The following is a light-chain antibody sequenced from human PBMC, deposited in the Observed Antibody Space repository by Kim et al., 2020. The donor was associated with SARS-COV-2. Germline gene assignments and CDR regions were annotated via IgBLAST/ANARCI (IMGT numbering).Light chain of an antibody. CDR1: QDISTY. CDR3: QQYDNLLCT. Sequence: DIQMTQSPSSLSASVGDRVTITCQASQDISTYLNWYQQKPGKAPKLLIYDASNLETGVPSRFSGGGSGTDFTFTISSLQPEDIATYYCQQYDNLLCTFGPGTKVDIK. CDR2: DAS. V-gene: IGKV1-33*01. J-gene: IGKJ3*01.